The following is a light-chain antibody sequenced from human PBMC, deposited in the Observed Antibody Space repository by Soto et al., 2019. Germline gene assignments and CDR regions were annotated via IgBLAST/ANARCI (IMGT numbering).Light chain of an antibody. V-gene: IGKV1-39*01. Sequence: QMTQSPSSLFASVGDRVTITCRASQSISSHLNWYQQKVGQTPRLLIYAASTLQSEVPPRFSFSGSGKECTHTISGLQREDFATYYCQQSHSAPLTFGGGTKIQI. CDR2: AAS. CDR3: QQSHSAPLT. J-gene: IGKJ4*01. CDR1: QSISSH.